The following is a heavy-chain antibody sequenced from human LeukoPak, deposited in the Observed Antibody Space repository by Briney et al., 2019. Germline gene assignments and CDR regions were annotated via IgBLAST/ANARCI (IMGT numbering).Heavy chain of an antibody. D-gene: IGHD3-22*01. Sequence: GGSLRLSCAASGFTFSNYAMSWVRQAPGKGLEWVSAISGSGGSTYYADSVKGRFTISRDNSKNTLYLQMNSLRAEDTAVYYCATTPRNSGYDYYYDSSGYTDDYRGQGTLVTVSS. CDR3: ATTPRNSGYDYYYDSSGYTDDY. V-gene: IGHV3-23*01. J-gene: IGHJ4*02. CDR1: GFTFSNYA. CDR2: ISGSGGST.